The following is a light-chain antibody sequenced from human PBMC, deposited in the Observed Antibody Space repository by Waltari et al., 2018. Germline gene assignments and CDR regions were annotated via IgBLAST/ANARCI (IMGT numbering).Light chain of an antibody. CDR3: CSYTNILTWV. CDR2: DVS. J-gene: IGLJ3*02. V-gene: IGLV2-14*03. Sequence: QSALTPPASVSGSPGQSIIISCTGTSGDLGGYAYVSWYQQHPGKAPKLLIYDVSNRPSGVSDRFSGTKSDNTASLTISGLQVEDEADYYCCSYTNILTWVFGGGTKLTVL. CDR1: SGDLGGYAY.